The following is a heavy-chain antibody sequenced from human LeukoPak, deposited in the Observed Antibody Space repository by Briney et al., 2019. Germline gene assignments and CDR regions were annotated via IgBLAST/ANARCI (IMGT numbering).Heavy chain of an antibody. CDR3: AGQGGVGATALDDQ. Sequence: SETLSLTCTVSGGSISSSSYYWGWIRQPPGKGLEWIGSIYYTGSTYYTPSLKSRVTISIDTSKMQFSLKLSSVTAADTAVYYCAGQGGVGATALDDQWGEGMLVTVS. V-gene: IGHV4-39*01. CDR1: GGSISSSSYY. CDR2: IYYTGST. D-gene: IGHD1-26*01. J-gene: IGHJ4*02.